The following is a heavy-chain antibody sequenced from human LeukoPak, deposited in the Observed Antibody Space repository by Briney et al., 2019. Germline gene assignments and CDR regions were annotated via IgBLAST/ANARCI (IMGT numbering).Heavy chain of an antibody. CDR2: ITHSGST. Sequence: TSETLSLTCAVYGGSFSGYYWSWIRQPPGKGLEWIGEITHSGSTNYNPSLKSRVTISVDTSKNHFSLKLSSVTAPDTALYYCARGRGSSGYYYVKETPALYYWGEGTLVTVSS. CDR3: ARGRGSSGYYYVKETPALYY. D-gene: IGHD3-22*01. J-gene: IGHJ4*02. V-gene: IGHV4-34*01. CDR1: GGSFSGYY.